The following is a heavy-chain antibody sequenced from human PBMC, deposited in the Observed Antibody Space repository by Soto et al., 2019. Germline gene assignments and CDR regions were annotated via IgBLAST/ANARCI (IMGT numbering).Heavy chain of an antibody. CDR2: ISWDGGST. CDR3: AKDVIAARPYYYFGLDV. D-gene: IGHD6-6*01. CDR1: GFTFYDYT. V-gene: IGHV3-43*01. J-gene: IGHJ6*02. Sequence: QSGGSLRLSCAASGFTFYDYTMHWVRQVPGRGLEWVSLISWDGGSTYYADSVKGRFTISRDNSKNSLYLQMNSLRTDDTALYYCAKDVIAARPYYYFGLDVWGQGTTVTVSS.